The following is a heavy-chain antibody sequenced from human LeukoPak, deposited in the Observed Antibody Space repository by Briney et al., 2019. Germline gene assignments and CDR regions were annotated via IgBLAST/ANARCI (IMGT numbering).Heavy chain of an antibody. CDR3: ARACYYDSSCYYALRLSSWFDH. D-gene: IGHD3-22*01. V-gene: IGHV1-2*02. CDR1: GYTFTGYY. CDR2: INPNSGGT. Sequence: ASVNVSCKASGYTFTGYYMHWVRQAPGQGLEGMGWINPNSGGTNDEQNFQGMVTMNRDTSISIAYIELSRKRSDDTAVYYWARACYYDSSCYYALRLSSWFDHWGQGTLVTVAS. J-gene: IGHJ5*02.